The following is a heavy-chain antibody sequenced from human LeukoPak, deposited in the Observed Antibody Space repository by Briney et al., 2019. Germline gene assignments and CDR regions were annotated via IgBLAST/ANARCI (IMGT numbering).Heavy chain of an antibody. CDR3: ATYSTDFDI. CDR2: INHRGST. Sequence: PSETLSLSCTVSGDSVSSSSYYWTWIRQPPGKGLEWIGEINHRGSTHYNPSLKSRVTISVDTSKKQFSLKLSSVTAADTAVYYCATYSTDFDIWGQGTVVTVSS. D-gene: IGHD6-13*01. V-gene: IGHV4-39*07. CDR1: GDSVSSSSYY. J-gene: IGHJ3*02.